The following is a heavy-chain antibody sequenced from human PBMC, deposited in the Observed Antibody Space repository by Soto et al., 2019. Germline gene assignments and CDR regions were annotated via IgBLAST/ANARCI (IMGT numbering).Heavy chain of an antibody. CDR1: GFTFSDYA. V-gene: IGHV3-33*01. CDR3: ARVGRPQHLLTGFDN. Sequence: QVQLVESGGGVVQPGWSLRLSCVTSGFTFSDYAMHWVRQAPGKGLEWVAVIRPDGSNRYYADSVKGRFTISRDISKNTRYVQMSSLRADDTAVYFCARVGRPQHLLTGFDNWGQGTLVTVSS. J-gene: IGHJ5*02. D-gene: IGHD3-16*01. CDR2: IRPDGSNR.